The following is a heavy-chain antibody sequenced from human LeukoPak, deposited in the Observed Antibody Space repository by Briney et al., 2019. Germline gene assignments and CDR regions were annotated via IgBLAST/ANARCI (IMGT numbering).Heavy chain of an antibody. V-gene: IGHV3-23*01. CDR1: GFTFSSFA. Sequence: GGSLRLSCSASGFTFSSFAMSWVRQAPGKGLEWVSGISGDGGSTYYADSVKGRFSISRDKSKSTLFLQMNSLRAEDTAVYYCAKALRYSSGPNDYWGQGTLVTVSS. CDR2: ISGDGGST. D-gene: IGHD6-19*01. CDR3: AKALRYSSGPNDY. J-gene: IGHJ4*02.